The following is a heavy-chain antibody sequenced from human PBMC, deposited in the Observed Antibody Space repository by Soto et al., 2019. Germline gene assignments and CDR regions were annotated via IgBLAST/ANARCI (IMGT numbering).Heavy chain of an antibody. D-gene: IGHD5-12*01. CDR2: ISPRSDDI. V-gene: IGHV3-21*01. Sequence: EVQVVESGGDLVRPGGSLRLSCAASGFDLNYYSMNWVRQAPAKGLEWVSSISPRSDDIYYADSVKGRFTISRDNAKNSVYLQMNSLRDEDTAVYYCARPRGPRGYDLIDYWGQGTLVIVSS. CDR3: ARPRGPRGYDLIDY. J-gene: IGHJ4*02. CDR1: GFDLNYYS.